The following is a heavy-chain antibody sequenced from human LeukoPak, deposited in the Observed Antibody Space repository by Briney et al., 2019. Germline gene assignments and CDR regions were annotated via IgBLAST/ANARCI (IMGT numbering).Heavy chain of an antibody. CDR3: ARDSSSWYLSYYGMDV. CDR1: GGSISSYY. Sequence: SETLSLTCTVSGGSISSYYWRWIRQPAGKGLEWIGRIYTSGSTNYNPSLKSRVTMSVDTSKNQFSLKLSSVTAADTAVYYCARDSSSWYLSYYGMDVWGQGTTVTVSS. CDR2: IYTSGST. J-gene: IGHJ6*02. D-gene: IGHD6-13*01. V-gene: IGHV4-4*07.